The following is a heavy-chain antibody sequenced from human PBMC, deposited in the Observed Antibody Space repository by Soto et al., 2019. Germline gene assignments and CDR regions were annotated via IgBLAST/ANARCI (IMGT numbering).Heavy chain of an antibody. Sequence: QVHLVESGGGVVRPGRSLRLACEASGFTFSTYGMHWVRQAPGKGLQWVAVIWYDGTNAYYADSVKGRFTISRDNSKDTLYLEMNNLRTEDTAVYYCARVEAPLIHSDHYYYGMDVWGQGTTLTV. D-gene: IGHD5-18*01. V-gene: IGHV3-33*01. CDR2: IWYDGTNA. CDR3: ARVEAPLIHSDHYYYGMDV. J-gene: IGHJ6*02. CDR1: GFTFSTYG.